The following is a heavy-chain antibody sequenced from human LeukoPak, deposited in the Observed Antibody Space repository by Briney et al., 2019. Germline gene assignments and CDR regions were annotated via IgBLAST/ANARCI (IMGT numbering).Heavy chain of an antibody. J-gene: IGHJ4*02. Sequence: ASVKVSCKASGYTFTGYYMHWVRQAPGQGLEWMGWIDPNSGGTNYAQKFQDRVTMTRDTSISTAYMELSSLRSDDTAVYYCARAAAAFGTHLDYWGQGTLVTVSS. CDR2: IDPNSGGT. CDR3: ARAAAAFGTHLDY. V-gene: IGHV1-2*02. D-gene: IGHD6-13*01. CDR1: GYTFTGYY.